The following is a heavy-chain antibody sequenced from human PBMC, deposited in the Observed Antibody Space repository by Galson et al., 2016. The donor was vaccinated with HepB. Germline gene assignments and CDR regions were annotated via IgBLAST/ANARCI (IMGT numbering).Heavy chain of an antibody. CDR1: GFTFSLYS. CDR3: ARALTTGENGDYLDL. V-gene: IGHV3-48*04. D-gene: IGHD4-17*01. Sequence: SLRLSCAASGFTFSLYSMNWVRQAPGKGLEWVSYISGSSLTIFDADSVKGRFTISRDNAKKSLYLQMNSLRAEDTAVYYCARALTTGENGDYLDLWGQGTLVTVSS. J-gene: IGHJ4*02. CDR2: ISGSSLTI.